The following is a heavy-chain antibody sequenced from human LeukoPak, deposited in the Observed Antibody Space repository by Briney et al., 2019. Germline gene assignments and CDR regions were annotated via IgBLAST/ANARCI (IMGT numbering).Heavy chain of an antibody. D-gene: IGHD4-17*01. V-gene: IGHV3-21*01. CDR1: GFTFSSYS. J-gene: IGHJ3*02. Sequence: GGSLRLSCAASGFTFSSYSMNWVRQAPGKGLEWVSSISSSSSYIYYADSVKGRFTISRDNAKNSLYLQMNSLRAEDTAVYYCASEDDYGDCDAFDIWGQGTMVTVSS. CDR2: ISSSSSYI. CDR3: ASEDDYGDCDAFDI.